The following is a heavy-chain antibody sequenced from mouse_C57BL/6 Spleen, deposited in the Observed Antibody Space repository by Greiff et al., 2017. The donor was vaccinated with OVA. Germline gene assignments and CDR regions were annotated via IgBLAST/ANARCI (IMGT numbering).Heavy chain of an antibody. J-gene: IGHJ4*01. CDR2: ISDGGSYT. CDR3: ARDSNYGEGAMDY. V-gene: IGHV5-4*01. CDR1: GFTFSSYA. D-gene: IGHD2-5*01. Sequence: EVQRVESGGGLVKPGGSLKLSCAASGFTFSSYAMSWVRQTPEKRLEWVATISDGGSYTYYPDNVKGRFTISRDNAKNNLYLQMSHLKSEDTAMYYCARDSNYGEGAMDYWGQGTSVTVSS.